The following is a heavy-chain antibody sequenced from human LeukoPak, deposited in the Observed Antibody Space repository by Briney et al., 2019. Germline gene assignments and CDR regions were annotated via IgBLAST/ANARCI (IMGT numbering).Heavy chain of an antibody. V-gene: IGHV1-2*02. CDR1: GYSLTGYY. Sequence: ASVKVSCKASGYSLTGYYLHWVRQAPGQGLEWMGWINPNFGGTNSAQKFLGRVTLTRDTSTTIVYMELKWLTSDDTAVYYCSRGSGISFGGIDYWGQGTLVTVSS. CDR3: SRGSGISFGGIDY. CDR2: INPNFGGT. D-gene: IGHD3-16*01. J-gene: IGHJ4*02.